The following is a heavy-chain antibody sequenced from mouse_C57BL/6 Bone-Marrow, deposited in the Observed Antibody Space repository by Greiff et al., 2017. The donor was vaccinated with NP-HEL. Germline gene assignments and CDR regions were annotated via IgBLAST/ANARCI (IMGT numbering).Heavy chain of an antibody. V-gene: IGHV3-6*01. CDR1: GYSITSGYY. CDR3: ARDGVPLYYYGSSLDY. Sequence: DVHLVESGPGLVKPSQSLSLTCSVTGYSITSGYYWNWIRQFPGNKLEWMGYISYDGSNNYNPSLKNRISITRDTSKNQFFLKLNSVTTEDTATYYCARDGVPLYYYGSSLDYWGQGTTLTVSS. CDR2: ISYDGSN. D-gene: IGHD1-1*01. J-gene: IGHJ2*01.